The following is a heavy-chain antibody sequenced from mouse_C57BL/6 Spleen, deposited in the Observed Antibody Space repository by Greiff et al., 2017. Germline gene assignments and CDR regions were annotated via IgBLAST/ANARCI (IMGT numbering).Heavy chain of an antibody. J-gene: IGHJ2*01. D-gene: IGHD2-3*01. CDR2: INPSNGGT. V-gene: IGHV1-53*01. Sequence: QVQLQQPGTELVKPGASVKLSCKASGYTFTSYWMHWVKQRPGQGLEWIGNINPSNGGTNYNEKFKSKATLTVDKSSSTAYMQLSSLTSEDSAVYYWARGSFYDGYFDYWGQGTTLTVSS. CDR1: GYTFTSYW. CDR3: ARGSFYDGYFDY.